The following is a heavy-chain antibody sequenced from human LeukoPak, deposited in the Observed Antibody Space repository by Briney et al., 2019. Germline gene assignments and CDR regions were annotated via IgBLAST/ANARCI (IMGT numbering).Heavy chain of an antibody. J-gene: IGHJ4*02. CDR2: INHSGST. D-gene: IGHD4-17*01. V-gene: IGHV4-34*01. CDR1: GGSFSGYY. Sequence: SETLSLTCAVYGGSFSGYYWSWIRQPPRKGLEWIGEINHSGSTNYNPSLKNRATISVDTSKNQFSLKLSSVTAADTAVYYWARGGPSGDPFDYWGQGILVTVSS. CDR3: ARGGPSGDPFDY.